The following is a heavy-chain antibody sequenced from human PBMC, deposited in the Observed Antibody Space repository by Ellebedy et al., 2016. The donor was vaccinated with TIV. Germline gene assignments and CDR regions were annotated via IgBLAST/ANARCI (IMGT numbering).Heavy chain of an antibody. V-gene: IGHV1-8*01. Sequence: AASVKVSCKASGYTFTSYDINWVRQATGQGLEWMGWMNPNSGNTGYAQKFQGRVTMTRNTSISTAYMELSSLRSEDTAVYYCARGITDLGYCSSTSCYGGKYYYYGMDVWGQGTTVTVSS. CDR1: GYTFTSYD. D-gene: IGHD2-2*01. CDR3: ARGITDLGYCSSTSCYGGKYYYYGMDV. J-gene: IGHJ6*02. CDR2: MNPNSGNT.